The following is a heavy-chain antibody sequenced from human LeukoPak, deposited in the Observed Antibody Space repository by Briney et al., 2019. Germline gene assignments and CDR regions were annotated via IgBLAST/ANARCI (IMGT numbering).Heavy chain of an antibody. Sequence: GGSLRLSCAASGFTFSSFGMNWVRQAPGKGLEWVSSISSSSSYIYYADSVKGRFTISRDNAKNSLYLQMNSLRAEDTAVYYCARDAPRGRRGDYWGQGTLVTVSS. D-gene: IGHD2-15*01. J-gene: IGHJ4*02. V-gene: IGHV3-21*01. CDR3: ARDAPRGRRGDY. CDR1: GFTFSSFG. CDR2: ISSSSSYI.